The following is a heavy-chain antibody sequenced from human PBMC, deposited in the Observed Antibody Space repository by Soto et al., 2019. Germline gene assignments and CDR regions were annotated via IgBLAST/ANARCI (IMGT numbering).Heavy chain of an antibody. CDR1: GGSINSGGYF. D-gene: IGHD1-1*01. Sequence: TLSLTCSVSGGSINSGGYFWSWIRQHPGKGLECIGYIYHSGITYYNPSLKSRVTISVDMSKKQFSLTLRSVTAADTAMYYRVRDGTKNLRDWFDPWGQGLLVTVSS. CDR3: VRDGTKNLRDWFDP. V-gene: IGHV4-30-2*01. J-gene: IGHJ5*02. CDR2: IYHSGIT.